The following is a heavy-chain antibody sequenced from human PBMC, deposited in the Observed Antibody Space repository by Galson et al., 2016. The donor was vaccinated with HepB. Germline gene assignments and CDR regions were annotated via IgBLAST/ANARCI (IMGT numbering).Heavy chain of an antibody. Sequence: SLRLSCAASGFTFINYSMHWVRQAPGKGLEWVALIWDDGTNKYYADSVKGRFTISRDNSKNTVYLQMNSLRAEDTAVYYCAKDGGDGYNCPYDDGMDVWGQGTMVTVSS. V-gene: IGHV3-33*06. J-gene: IGHJ6*02. D-gene: IGHD5-24*01. CDR3: AKDGGDGYNCPYDDGMDV. CDR1: GFTFINYS. CDR2: IWDDGTNK.